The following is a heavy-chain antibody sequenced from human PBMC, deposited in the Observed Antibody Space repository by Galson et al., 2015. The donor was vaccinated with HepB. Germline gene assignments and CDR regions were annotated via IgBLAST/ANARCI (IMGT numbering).Heavy chain of an antibody. CDR2: IFSNDEK. CDR3: AQTYYDFWSAYPSHNYMDV. CDR1: GFSLSNARMG. Sequence: PALVKPTQTLTLTCTVSGFSLSNARMGVSWIRQPPGKALEWLAHIFSNDEKSYSTSLKSRLTISKDTSKSQVVLTMTNMDPVDTATYYCAQTYYDFWSAYPSHNYMDVWGKGTTVTVSS. D-gene: IGHD3-3*01. J-gene: IGHJ6*03. V-gene: IGHV2-26*01.